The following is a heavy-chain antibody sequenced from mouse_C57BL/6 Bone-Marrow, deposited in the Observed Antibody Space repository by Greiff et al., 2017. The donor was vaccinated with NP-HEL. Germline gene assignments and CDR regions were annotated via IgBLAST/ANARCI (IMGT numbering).Heavy chain of an antibody. CDR3: ARRDAMDY. CDR1: GFTFSSYG. J-gene: IGHJ4*01. V-gene: IGHV5-6*02. Sequence: DVQLVESGGDLVQPGGSLKLSCAASGFTFSSYGMSWVRQTPDKRLEWVATISSGGSYTYYPDSVKGRFTISRDNAKNTLYLQMSSLKSEDTAMYYCARRDAMDYWGQGTSVTVTA. CDR2: ISSGGSYT.